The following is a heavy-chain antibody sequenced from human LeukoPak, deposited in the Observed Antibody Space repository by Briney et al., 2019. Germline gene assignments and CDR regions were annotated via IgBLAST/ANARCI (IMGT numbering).Heavy chain of an antibody. D-gene: IGHD4-23*01. Sequence: SETLSLTCAVYGASFSGYYWSWIRQPPGKGLEWIGEINHSGSTNYNPSLKSRVTISVDTSKNQFSLKLSSVTAADTAVYYCARGGGFDAFDIWGQGTMVTVSS. CDR3: ARGGGFDAFDI. V-gene: IGHV4-34*01. J-gene: IGHJ3*02. CDR1: GASFSGYY. CDR2: INHSGST.